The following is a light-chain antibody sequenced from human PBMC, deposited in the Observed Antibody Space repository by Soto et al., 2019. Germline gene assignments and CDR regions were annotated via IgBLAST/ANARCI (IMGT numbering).Light chain of an antibody. J-gene: IGKJ5*01. CDR3: QQLYSYSS. CDR2: GAS. CDR1: QDISRY. Sequence: DLQLTQSPSFVSASVGERVTITCRASQDISRYLAWYQQKPGEAPKLLISGASTLQSGVPSRFSGSGSGTEFTLTVRYLLPEDFATYYCQQLYSYSSFGQGTRLENK. V-gene: IGKV1-9*01.